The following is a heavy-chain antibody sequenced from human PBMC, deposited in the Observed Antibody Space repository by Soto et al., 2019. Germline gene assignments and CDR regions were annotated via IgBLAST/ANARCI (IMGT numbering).Heavy chain of an antibody. CDR1: PGSISSGGYY. V-gene: IGHV4-31*03. J-gene: IGHJ5*02. CDR2: IYYSGRT. Sequence: SETLSLTCTVSPGSISSGGYYWSWIRQHPRKGLEWIGYIYYSGRTYYNPSLHSRVSIAVDTTENQFSLKLTSVTAADTSVYYCARGSFSSSSSWFEPWGRGTLVTVSS. D-gene: IGHD6-6*01. CDR3: ARGSFSSSSSWFEP.